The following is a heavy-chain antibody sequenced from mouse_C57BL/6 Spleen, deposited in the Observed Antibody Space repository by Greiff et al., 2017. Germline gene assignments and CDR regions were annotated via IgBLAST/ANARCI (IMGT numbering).Heavy chain of an antibody. CDR1: GYAFSSSW. Sequence: QVQLKESGPELVKPGASVKISCKASGYAFSSSWMNWVKQRPGKGLEWIGRIYPGDGDTNYNGKFKGKATLTADKSSSTAYMQLSSLTSEDSAVYFCARLGYGNYEDYWGQGTTLTVSS. V-gene: IGHV1-82*01. CDR3: ARLGYGNYEDY. CDR2: IYPGDGDT. J-gene: IGHJ2*01. D-gene: IGHD2-1*01.